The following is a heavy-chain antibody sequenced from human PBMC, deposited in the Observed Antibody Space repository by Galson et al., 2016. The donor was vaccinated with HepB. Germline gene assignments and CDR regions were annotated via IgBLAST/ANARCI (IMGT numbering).Heavy chain of an antibody. D-gene: IGHD6-13*01. Sequence: ALRIACAASGFSCSSDSMNGVRQAPVKGLARVSYLSSGSSSRYYASSVKGRVTISRADAKNSLYLKMNSLRDEDTAVYYCARDGGQQLVRWERLRKVYYYYAMDVWGQGTTVTVSS. CDR2: LSSGSSSR. J-gene: IGHJ6*02. V-gene: IGHV3-48*02. CDR1: GFSCSSDS. CDR3: ARDGGQQLVRWERLRKVYYYYAMDV.